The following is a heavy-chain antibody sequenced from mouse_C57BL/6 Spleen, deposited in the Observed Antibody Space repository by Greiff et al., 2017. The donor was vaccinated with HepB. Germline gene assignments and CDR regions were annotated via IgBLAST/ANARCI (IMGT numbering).Heavy chain of an antibody. CDR3: ARGYYGNYYYAMGY. CDR2: ISYDGSN. D-gene: IGHD2-1*01. Sequence: EVKLQESGPGLVKPSQSLSLTCSVSGYSITSGYYWNWLRQFPGNKLEWMGYISYDGSNNYNPSLKNRITITRDTSKNQFFLKLNSVTTEDTATYCCARGYYGNYYYAMGYWGQGATVTVST. V-gene: IGHV3-6*01. J-gene: IGHJ4*01. CDR1: GYSITSGYY.